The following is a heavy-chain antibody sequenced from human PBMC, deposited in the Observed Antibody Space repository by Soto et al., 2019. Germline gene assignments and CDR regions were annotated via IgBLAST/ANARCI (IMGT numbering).Heavy chain of an antibody. CDR1: GLTFSSYG. V-gene: IGHV3-30*18. D-gene: IGHD5-12*01. CDR2: ISYDGSNK. Sequence: QVQLVESGGGVVQPGRSLRLSCAASGLTFSSYGMHWVRQAPRKGLEWVAGISYDGSNKYHADSVKGRFIISRDNSKNTLYMQMNSMRAEDTAVYYCAKGVTRYRGYAKVDYWGQGTLVTVSS. J-gene: IGHJ4*02. CDR3: AKGVTRYRGYAKVDY.